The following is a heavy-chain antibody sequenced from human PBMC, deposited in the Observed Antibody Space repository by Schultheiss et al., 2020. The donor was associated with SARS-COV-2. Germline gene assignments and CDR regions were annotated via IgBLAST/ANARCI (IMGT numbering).Heavy chain of an antibody. CDR1: GFTFSDYY. CDR2: ISSSSSTI. D-gene: IGHD5-24*01. CDR3: ARDHGDGYILNFDY. Sequence: GGSLRLSCAASGFTFSDYYMSWIRQAPGKGLEWVSYISSSSSTIYYADSVKGRFTISRDNAKNSLYLQMNSLRDEDTAVYYCARDHGDGYILNFDYWGQGTLVTVSS. J-gene: IGHJ4*02. V-gene: IGHV3-11*04.